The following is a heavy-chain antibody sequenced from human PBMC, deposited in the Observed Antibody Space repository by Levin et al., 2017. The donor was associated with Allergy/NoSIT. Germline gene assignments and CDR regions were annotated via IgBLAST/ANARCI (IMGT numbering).Heavy chain of an antibody. V-gene: IGHV4-34*01. J-gene: IGHJ6*02. CDR2: INHSGST. Sequence: RSQTLSLTCAVYGGSFSGYYWSWIRQPPGKGLEWIGEINHSGSTNYNPSLKSRVTISVDTSKNQFSLKLSSVTAADTAVYYCARGGRAYYYGMDVWGQGTTVTVSS. CDR3: ARGGRAYYYGMDV. CDR1: GGSFSGYY. D-gene: IGHD1-26*01.